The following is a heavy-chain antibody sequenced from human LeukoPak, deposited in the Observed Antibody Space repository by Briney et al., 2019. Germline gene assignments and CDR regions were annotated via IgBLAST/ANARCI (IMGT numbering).Heavy chain of an antibody. CDR2: IKSNSDGGTT. D-gene: IGHD3-10*01. CDR3: VTVQFARTMSFDY. Sequence: GGSLRLSCAASGFTFSSYGMHWVRQAPGKGLEWVGRIKSNSDGGTTDYAAPVKGRFSVSRDDSKDTLLLQMNSLKIEDTAVYYCVTVQFARTMSFDYWGQGTLVTVSS. V-gene: IGHV3-15*01. J-gene: IGHJ4*02. CDR1: GFTFSSYG.